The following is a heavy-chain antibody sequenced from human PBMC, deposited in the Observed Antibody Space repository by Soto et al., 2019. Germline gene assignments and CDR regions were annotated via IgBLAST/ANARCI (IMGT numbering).Heavy chain of an antibody. CDR3: ARVPSCGGGCYSDY. D-gene: IGHD2-21*02. V-gene: IGHV3-11*05. Sequence: QVQLVESGGGLVKPGGSLRLSCAASGFTFSDYYMSWIRQAPGKGLEWVSFISSSSGYTNYADSVKGRFTISRDNAKNSLYLQMSSLRAEDTAVYYCARVPSCGGGCYSDYWGQGTLVTVSS. CDR1: GFTFSDYY. CDR2: ISSSSGYT. J-gene: IGHJ4*02.